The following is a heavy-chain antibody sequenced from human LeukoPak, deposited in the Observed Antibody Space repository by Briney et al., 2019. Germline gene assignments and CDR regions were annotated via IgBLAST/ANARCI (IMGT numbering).Heavy chain of an antibody. J-gene: IGHJ3*02. CDR3: ARIATLSYDSSGYPTDAFDI. D-gene: IGHD3-22*01. Sequence: SGPTLVNPTETLTLTCTVSGFSLNNTTMGVSWIRQPPGKALEWLPHIFSNHEKSKRKSLKNRVTISKDTSKSQVVLTMTNMDPADTATYYCARIATLSYDSSGYPTDAFDIWGQGTLVTVSS. V-gene: IGHV2-26*01. CDR1: GFSLNNTTMG. CDR2: IFSNHEK.